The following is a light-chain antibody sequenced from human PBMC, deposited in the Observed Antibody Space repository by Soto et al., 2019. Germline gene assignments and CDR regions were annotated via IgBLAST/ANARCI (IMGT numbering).Light chain of an antibody. V-gene: IGLV1-40*01. CDR2: GNS. Sequence: QSVLTQPPSVSGAPGQRVTISCTGSSSNIGAGYDVHWYQQLPGTAPKLLIYGNSNRPSGVPDRFSGSKSGTSASLAITGLQAEDEADYYCESYESSLSGSLFGGETKLTVL. CDR3: ESYESSLSGSL. CDR1: SSNIGAGYD. J-gene: IGLJ3*02.